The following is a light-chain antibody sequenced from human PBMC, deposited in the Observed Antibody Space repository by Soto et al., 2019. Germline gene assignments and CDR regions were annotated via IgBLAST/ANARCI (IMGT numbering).Light chain of an antibody. J-gene: IGLJ1*01. CDR3: SLYTNSSTYV. Sequence: QSVLTQPPSVSGSPGQSVTISCTGTSSDVGSYNRVSWYQQPPGTAPKVMIYEVSNRPSGVPDRFSGSKSGNTASLTISGLQAEDEADYYCSLYTNSSTYVFGTGTKVTVL. V-gene: IGLV2-18*01. CDR2: EVS. CDR1: SSDVGSYNR.